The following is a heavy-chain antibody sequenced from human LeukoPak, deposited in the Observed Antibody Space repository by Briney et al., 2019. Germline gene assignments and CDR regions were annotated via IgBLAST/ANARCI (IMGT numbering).Heavy chain of an antibody. CDR1: GFTFSSYA. D-gene: IGHD6-13*01. Sequence: PGGSLRLSCAASGFTFSSYAMSWVRQAPGKGLEWVSAISGSDGSTYYADSVKGRFTISRDNSKNTLYLQMNSLRAEDTAVYYCAKDRGIAAAGFSADYWGQGTLVTVSS. V-gene: IGHV3-23*01. CDR3: AKDRGIAAAGFSADY. J-gene: IGHJ4*02. CDR2: ISGSDGST.